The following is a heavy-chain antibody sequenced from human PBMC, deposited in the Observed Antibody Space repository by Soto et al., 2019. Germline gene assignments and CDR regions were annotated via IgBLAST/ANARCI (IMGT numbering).Heavy chain of an antibody. Sequence: GGSLRLSCEASGITVSSYAMHWVRQAPGKGLEWVAVISYDGSTEYYADSVKGRFTISRDNSKNTLYLQMNSLRPEETAVYYGAKDYFEHHASFVFDDGGQGTLLTVSS. CDR1: GITVSSYA. J-gene: IGHJ4*02. V-gene: IGHV3-30*18. CDR2: ISYDGSTE. CDR3: AKDYFEHHASFVFDD. D-gene: IGHD3-9*01.